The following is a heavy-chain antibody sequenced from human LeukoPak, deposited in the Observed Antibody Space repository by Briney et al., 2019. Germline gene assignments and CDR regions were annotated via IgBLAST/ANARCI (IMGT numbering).Heavy chain of an antibody. CDR1: GYSFTSYW. V-gene: IGHV5-51*01. D-gene: IGHD3-10*01. CDR2: IYPGDSDT. CDR3: ARPSVVRGVITPYFDY. Sequence: GESLKISCKGSGYSFTSYWIGWVRQMPGKGLEWMGIIYPGDSDTRYSPSFQGQVTISADKSISTAYLQWSSLKASDTAMYYCARPSVVRGVITPYFDYWGQGTLVTVSS. J-gene: IGHJ4*02.